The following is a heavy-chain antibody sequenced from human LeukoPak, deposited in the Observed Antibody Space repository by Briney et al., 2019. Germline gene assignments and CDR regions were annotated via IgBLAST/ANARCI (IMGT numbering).Heavy chain of an antibody. D-gene: IGHD2-2*01. CDR3: AKRGIAPAASFDY. V-gene: IGHV3-11*01. Sequence: SGGSLRLSCAASGFTFSDYYMSWIRQAPGKGLEWVSYISSSGSTIYYADSVKGRFTISRDNSKNTLNLRMNSLRADDTAVYYCAKRGIAPAASFDYWGQGTLVTVSS. J-gene: IGHJ4*02. CDR1: GFTFSDYY. CDR2: ISSSGSTI.